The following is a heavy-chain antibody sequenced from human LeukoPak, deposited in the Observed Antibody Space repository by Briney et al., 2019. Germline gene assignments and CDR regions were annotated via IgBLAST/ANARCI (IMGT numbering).Heavy chain of an antibody. CDR3: AREDCSSTSCYTKAFDI. J-gene: IGHJ3*02. Sequence: ASVKVSCKXSGYTFSVYYMHWVRQAPGQGLEWMGRINPNSGGTNYAQKFQGRVTMTRDTSISTAYMELSRLRSDDTAVYYCAREDCSSTSCYTKAFDIWGQGTMVAVSS. CDR1: GYTFSVYY. CDR2: INPNSGGT. D-gene: IGHD2-2*02. V-gene: IGHV1-2*06.